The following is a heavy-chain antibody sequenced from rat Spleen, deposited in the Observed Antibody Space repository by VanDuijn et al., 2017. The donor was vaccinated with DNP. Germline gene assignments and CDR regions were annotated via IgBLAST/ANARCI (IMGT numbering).Heavy chain of an antibody. CDR1: GYSITSNY. V-gene: IGHV3-1*01. D-gene: IGHD1-11*01. Sequence: EVQLQESGPGLVKPSQSLSLTCSVTGYSITSNYWAWIRKFPGNKMEWMGYINYSGSTGYNPFLKGRISITRDTSKNQFLLQVNSVTTEDTATYYCARGLNYGGYNYYWYFDFWGPGTMVTVSS. CDR3: ARGLNYGGYNYYWYFDF. CDR2: INYSGST. J-gene: IGHJ1*01.